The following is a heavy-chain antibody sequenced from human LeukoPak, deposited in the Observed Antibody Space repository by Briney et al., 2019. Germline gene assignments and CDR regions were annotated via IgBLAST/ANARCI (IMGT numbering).Heavy chain of an antibody. CDR2: IWYDGSNK. Sequence: GGSLRLSCAASGFTFSTYAMHWVRQAPGKGLEWVAVIWYDGSNKFYADSVKGRFTISRDNSKDTLYLQMNSLRADDTAVYYCARVNIYYFGMDVWAKGPRSPSP. V-gene: IGHV3-33*01. CDR1: GFTFSTYA. D-gene: IGHD1/OR15-1a*01. CDR3: ARVNIYYFGMDV. J-gene: IGHJ6*02.